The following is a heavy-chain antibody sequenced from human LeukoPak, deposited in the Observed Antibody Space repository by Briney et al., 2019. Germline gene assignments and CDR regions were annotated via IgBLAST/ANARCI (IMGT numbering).Heavy chain of an antibody. CDR1: GYTFTSYY. Sequence: ASVKVSCEASGYTFTSYYMHWVRQAPGQGLEWMGIINPSGGSTSYAQKFQGRVTMTRDTSTSTVYMELSSLRSEDTAVYYCARDWSYYYDSSGYENWFDPWGQGTLVTVSS. CDR2: INPSGGST. J-gene: IGHJ5*02. D-gene: IGHD3-22*01. V-gene: IGHV1-46*01. CDR3: ARDWSYYYDSSGYENWFDP.